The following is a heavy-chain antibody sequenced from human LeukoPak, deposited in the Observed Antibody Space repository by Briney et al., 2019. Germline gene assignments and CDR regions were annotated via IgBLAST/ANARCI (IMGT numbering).Heavy chain of an antibody. V-gene: IGHV1-69*06. CDR2: IIPIFGTA. Sequence: ASVKVSCKASGYTFTGYYMHWVRQAPGQGLEWMGGIIPIFGTANYAQKFQGRVTITADKSTSTAYMELSSLRSEDTAAYYCASGRGQNPFNFDYWGQGTLVTVSS. D-gene: IGHD3-10*01. CDR1: GYTFTGYY. J-gene: IGHJ4*02. CDR3: ASGRGQNPFNFDY.